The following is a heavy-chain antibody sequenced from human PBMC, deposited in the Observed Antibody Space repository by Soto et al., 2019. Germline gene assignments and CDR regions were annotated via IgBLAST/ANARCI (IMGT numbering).Heavy chain of an antibody. D-gene: IGHD1-26*01. V-gene: IGHV1-69*01. CDR1: GGTFNSYA. J-gene: IGHJ4*02. CDR3: ARERGGYNRGDFEF. Sequence: QVLLVQSGAEVREPGSSVNVSCKASGGTFNSYAISWVRQAPGQGLEWMGGIIPDFGTGNSAQKFRGRVSITADASTNTVYMGLSGLTLEDTAVYYCARERGGYNRGDFEFWGQGTQVIVSS. CDR2: IIPDFGTG.